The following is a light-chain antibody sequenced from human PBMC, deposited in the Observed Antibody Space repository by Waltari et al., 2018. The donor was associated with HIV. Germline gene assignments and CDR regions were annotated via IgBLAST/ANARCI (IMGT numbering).Light chain of an antibody. Sequence: QSALTQPASVSGSPGQSITISCTGTSSAVGGYNYVSWYQQHPGKAPKLMIYEVSNRPSGVSNRFSGSKSGNTPSLTISGLQAEDEADYYCSSYTSSSTLVFGGGTKLTVL. V-gene: IGLV2-14*01. J-gene: IGLJ2*01. CDR2: EVS. CDR3: SSYTSSSTLV. CDR1: SSAVGGYNY.